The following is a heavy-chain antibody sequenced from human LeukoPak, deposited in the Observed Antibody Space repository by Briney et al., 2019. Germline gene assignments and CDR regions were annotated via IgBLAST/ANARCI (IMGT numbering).Heavy chain of an antibody. CDR1: GGSISSSLYY. V-gene: IGHV4-39*07. D-gene: IGHD2-15*01. Sequence: SETLSLTCAVSGGSISSSLYYWGWIRQPPGKGLEWIVEINHSGSTNYNPSIKSRVTISVDTSKNQSSLKLSSVTAADTAVYYCASQPKRYCSGGSCYHYFDIWGKGTMVTVSS. J-gene: IGHJ3*02. CDR3: ASQPKRYCSGGSCYHYFDI. CDR2: INHSGST.